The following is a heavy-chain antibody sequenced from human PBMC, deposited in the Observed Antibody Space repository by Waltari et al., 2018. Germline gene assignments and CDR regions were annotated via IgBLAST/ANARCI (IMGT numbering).Heavy chain of an antibody. D-gene: IGHD2-2*01. J-gene: IGHJ6*02. CDR1: GGPVSTTSYS. V-gene: IGHV4-39*02. CDR3: ARLSGYCDDTGCYGHYAMDV. CDR2: FYYPGNI. Sequence: QLQLQESGPGLVKPSETLSLTCTFSGGPVSTTSYSWAWVRQSPGKGLEWIGTFYYPGNIYYNPSLTSRVTISVDSPQNHLSLRLSSVTAADTAVYYCARLSGYCDDTGCYGHYAMDVWGQGTTVTVSS.